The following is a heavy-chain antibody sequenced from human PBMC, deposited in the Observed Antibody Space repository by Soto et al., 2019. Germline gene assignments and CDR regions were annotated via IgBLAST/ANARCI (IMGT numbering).Heavy chain of an antibody. Sequence: QVQLQQWGAGLLKPSETLSLTCAVYGGSFSGYYWIWIRQPPGKGLEWIGEINPSGSTNYNPSLKSRVTISVYPSKNQFSLKLSSVTAADTAVYYFARNYGAGSLLDYWGKRTMVTVS. V-gene: IGHV4-34*01. CDR2: INPSGST. J-gene: IGHJ4*02. CDR1: GGSFSGYY. CDR3: ARNYGAGSLLDY. D-gene: IGHD3-10*01.